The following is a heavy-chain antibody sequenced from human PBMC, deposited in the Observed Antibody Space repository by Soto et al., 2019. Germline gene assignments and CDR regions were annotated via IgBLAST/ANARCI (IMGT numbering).Heavy chain of an antibody. D-gene: IGHD6-6*01. CDR3: ARLVGARPPDNWFDP. CDR2: ISAYNGNT. CDR1: GYTFTSYG. Sequence: ASVKVSCKASGYTFTSYGISWVRQAPGQGLEWMGWISAYNGNTNYAQKLQGRVTMTTDTSTSTAYMELRSLRSDDTAVYYCARLVGARPPDNWFDPWGQGTLVTVSS. J-gene: IGHJ5*02. V-gene: IGHV1-18*01.